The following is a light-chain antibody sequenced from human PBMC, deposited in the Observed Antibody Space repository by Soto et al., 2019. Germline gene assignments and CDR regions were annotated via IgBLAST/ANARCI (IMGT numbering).Light chain of an antibody. Sequence: IVLTQSPGTLSLSPGDRATLSCWSSHSMSNSNLAWYQHKPGQAPRLLIYDASNRATGIPARFSGSGSGTDFTLTISSLEPEDFAVYYCQQRRNWPPGITFGQGTRLE. CDR1: HSMSNSN. V-gene: IGKV3-11*01. J-gene: IGKJ5*01. CDR3: QQRRNWPPGIT. CDR2: DAS.